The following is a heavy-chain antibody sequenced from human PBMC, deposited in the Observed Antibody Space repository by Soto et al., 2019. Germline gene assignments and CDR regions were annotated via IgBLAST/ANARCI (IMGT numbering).Heavy chain of an antibody. CDR2: ISDDGSNQ. J-gene: IGHJ4*02. CDR1: GFTFKSFA. V-gene: IGHV3-30*18. Sequence: QVHLVESGGGVVQPGGSLRLSCAASGFTFKSFATHWVRQAPGKGLEWVAFISDDGSNQYFADSVTGRCTISRDNSENTVSLQIDSLRPGDTAVYYCAKDLYSGSYSSYYFHHWGQGILVTVSS. D-gene: IGHD1-26*01. CDR3: AKDLYSGSYSSYYFHH.